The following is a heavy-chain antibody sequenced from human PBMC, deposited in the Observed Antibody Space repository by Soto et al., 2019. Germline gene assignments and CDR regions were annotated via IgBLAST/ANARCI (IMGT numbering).Heavy chain of an antibody. CDR3: ARGYYYGSGSFDP. Sequence: SETLSLTCTVSGGSISSYYWSWIRQPPGKGLEWIGYIYYSGSTNYNPSLKSRVTISVDTSKNQFSLKLSSVTAADTAVYYCARGYYYGSGSFDPWGQGTLVTVSS. J-gene: IGHJ5*02. CDR1: GGSISSYY. V-gene: IGHV4-59*12. CDR2: IYYSGST. D-gene: IGHD3-10*01.